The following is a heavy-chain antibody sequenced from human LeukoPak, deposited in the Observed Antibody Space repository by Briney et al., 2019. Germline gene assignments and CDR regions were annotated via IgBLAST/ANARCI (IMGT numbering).Heavy chain of an antibody. CDR1: GFIFNNEW. V-gene: IGHV3-7*03. J-gene: IGHJ4*02. D-gene: IGHD6-13*01. CDR3: ATSTAAAGTD. CDR2: IRADGTEK. Sequence: GGSLRLSCAASGFIFNNEWMDWVRQAPGKGLEWVANIRADGTEKYYVDSVKGRFTISRDNAQNSLYLQMNSLRAEDTAIYYCATSTAAAGTDWGQGTLVTVSS.